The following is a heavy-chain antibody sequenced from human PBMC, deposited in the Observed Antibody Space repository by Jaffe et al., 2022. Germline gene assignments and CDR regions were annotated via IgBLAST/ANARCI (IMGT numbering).Heavy chain of an antibody. V-gene: IGHV3-30*02. CDR3: AKDFTSSWTRYFDY. D-gene: IGHD6-13*01. CDR1: GFTFSNHG. Sequence: QVQLVESGGGVVQPGGSLRLSCAASGFTFSNHGMHWVRQAPGKGLEWVAFILYDGNNKFYAESVKGRFTISRDNSKNTLYLQIHSLRTEDTAVYYCAKDFTSSWTRYFDYWGQGTLVTVSS. CDR2: ILYDGNNK. J-gene: IGHJ4*02.